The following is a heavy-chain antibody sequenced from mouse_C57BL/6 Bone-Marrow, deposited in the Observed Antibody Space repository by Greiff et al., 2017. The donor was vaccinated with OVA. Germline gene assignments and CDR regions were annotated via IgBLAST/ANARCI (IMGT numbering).Heavy chain of an antibody. CDR3: ARRRRSWFAY. D-gene: IGHD1-1*01. CDR1: GYTFTSYG. Sequence: VQLQQSGAELARPGASVKLSCKASGYTFTSYGISWVKQRTGQGLEWIGEIYPRSGNTYYNEKFKGKATLTADKSSSTAYMELRSLTSEDSAVYFCARRRRSWFAYWGQGTLVTVSA. V-gene: IGHV1-81*01. CDR2: IYPRSGNT. J-gene: IGHJ3*01.